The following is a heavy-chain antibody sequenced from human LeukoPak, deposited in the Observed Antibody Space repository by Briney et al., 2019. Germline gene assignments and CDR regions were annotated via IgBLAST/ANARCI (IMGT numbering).Heavy chain of an antibody. V-gene: IGHV3-30*02. D-gene: IGHD6-19*01. J-gene: IGHJ4*02. Sequence: GGSLRLSCAASGFIFSSYGMHRVRQAPGQGLEWVAFIRYDGSNKYYADSVKGRFIISRDISKNTLYLQMNSLRTEDTPVYYCAKSYTSGAWLWWDWGQGTLVTVSS. CDR2: IRYDGSNK. CDR3: AKSYTSGAWLWWD. CDR1: GFIFSSYG.